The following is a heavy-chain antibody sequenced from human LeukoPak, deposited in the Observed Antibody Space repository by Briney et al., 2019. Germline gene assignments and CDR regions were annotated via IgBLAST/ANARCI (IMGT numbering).Heavy chain of an antibody. CDR2: IYHSGRT. J-gene: IGHJ6*03. CDR3: ARRCAQSSGPSFYYFYMDV. CDR1: GGSLSGYY. Sequence: PSETLSLTCSVSGGSLSGYYWSWIRQVPGERLEWIGYIYHSGRTTYNPSLESRVTISLDTSKNQLSLNLRFVTAADTALYFCARRCAQSSGPSFYYFYMDVWGKGTTVTVSS. D-gene: IGHD1-26*01. V-gene: IGHV4-59*01.